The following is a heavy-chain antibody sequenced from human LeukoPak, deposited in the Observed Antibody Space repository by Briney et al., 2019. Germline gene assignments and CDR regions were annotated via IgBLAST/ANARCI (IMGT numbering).Heavy chain of an antibody. CDR3: ARQDQNKSSDY. V-gene: IGHV3-33*01. D-gene: IGHD1/OR15-1a*01. Sequence: GGSLRLSCAPSGFTPRNYGMHWVRQAPGKGLEWVAVIWYDGSNKYHADSVKGRFTISRDNSKNTLYLQMNSLRAEDTAVYYCARQDQNKSSDYWGQETLVTVSS. J-gene: IGHJ4*02. CDR2: IWYDGSNK. CDR1: GFTPRNYG.